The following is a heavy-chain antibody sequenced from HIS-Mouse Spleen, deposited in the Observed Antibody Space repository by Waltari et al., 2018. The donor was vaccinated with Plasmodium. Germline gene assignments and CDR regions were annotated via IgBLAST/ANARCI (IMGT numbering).Heavy chain of an antibody. CDR1: GGSFSGYY. CDR3: ARLVVVASKDSY. V-gene: IGHV4-34*01. J-gene: IGHJ4*02. Sequence: QVQLQQWGAGLLKPSETLSLTCAVYGGSFSGYYWSWIRQPPGNGVEWIGEINHSGSTNDNPSLRSRVTISVDTSKNQFSLKLSSVTAADTAVYYCARLVVVASKDSYWGQGTLVTVSS. CDR2: INHSGST. D-gene: IGHD2-15*01.